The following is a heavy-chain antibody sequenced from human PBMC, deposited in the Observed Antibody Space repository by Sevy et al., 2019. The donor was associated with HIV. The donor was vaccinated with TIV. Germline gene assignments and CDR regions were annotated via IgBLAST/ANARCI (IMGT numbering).Heavy chain of an antibody. CDR2: IIPILGTA. V-gene: IGHV1-69*13. CDR1: GGTFSSYA. J-gene: IGHJ4*02. D-gene: IGHD6-19*01. CDR3: ARAPGKQGLVTYYFDY. Sequence: ASVKVSCKASGGTFSSYAISWVRPAPGQGLEWMGGIIPILGTANYAQKFQGRVTIAADESTGTAYMELSSLRSEDTAVNYCARAPGKQGLVTYYFDYWGQGTLVTVSS.